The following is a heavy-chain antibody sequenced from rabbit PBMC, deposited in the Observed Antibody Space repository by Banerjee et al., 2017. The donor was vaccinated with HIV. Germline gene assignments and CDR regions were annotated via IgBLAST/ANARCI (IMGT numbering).Heavy chain of an antibody. CDR2: IGVDSGST. D-gene: IGHD4-2*01. CDR3: ARAGSNGHSLNL. Sequence: QEQLVESGGGLVTPGGTLTLTCTASGFTLSNSYWICWVRQAPGKGLEWIGCIGVDSGSTYYASWAKGRFTISKTSSTTVTLQMTSLTAADTATYFCARAGSNGHSLNLWGQGTLVTVS. CDR1: GFTLSNSYW. J-gene: IGHJ3*01. V-gene: IGHV1S45*01.